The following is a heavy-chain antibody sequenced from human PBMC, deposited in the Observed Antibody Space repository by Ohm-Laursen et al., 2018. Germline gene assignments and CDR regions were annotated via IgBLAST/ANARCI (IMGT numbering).Heavy chain of an antibody. Sequence: SLRLSCAASGFTFIDYDMSWIRQTPGKGLEWVSGISGSGGSTYYAESVKGRFTISRDNSKNTLYLQMNSLRAEDTAVYYCAKDLVWSGRAGYFDYWGQGTLVTVSS. CDR2: ISGSGGST. CDR3: AKDLVWSGRAGYFDY. V-gene: IGHV3-23*01. D-gene: IGHD3-3*01. J-gene: IGHJ4*02. CDR1: GFTFIDYD.